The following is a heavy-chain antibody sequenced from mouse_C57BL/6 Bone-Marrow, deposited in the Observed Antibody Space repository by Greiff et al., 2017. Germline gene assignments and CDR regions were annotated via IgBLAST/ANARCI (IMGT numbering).Heavy chain of an antibody. CDR3: ARDLGSNYYGSSWNWYFDV. CDR2: INPNNGGT. V-gene: IGHV1-26*01. J-gene: IGHJ1*03. CDR1: GYTFTDYY. D-gene: IGHD1-1*01. Sequence: EVQLQQSGPELVKPGASVKISCKASGYTFTDYYMNWVKQSHGKSLEWIGDINPNNGGTSYNQKFKGKATLTVDKSSSTAYMELRSLTSEDSAVYYCARDLGSNYYGSSWNWYFDVWGTGTTVTVSS.